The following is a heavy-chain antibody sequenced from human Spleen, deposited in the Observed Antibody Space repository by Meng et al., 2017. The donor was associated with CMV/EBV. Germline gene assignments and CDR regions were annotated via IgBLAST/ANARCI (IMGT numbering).Heavy chain of an antibody. CDR3: ARAGVGATPFDY. CDR2: INPSGGST. Sequence: QVQLVQSGAEVKKPGAAGKVSCKASGYTFTSYYMHWVRQAPGQGLEWMGIINPSGGSTSYAQKFQGRVTMTRDTSTSTVYMELSSLRSEDTAVYYCARAGVGATPFDYWGQGTLVTVSS. J-gene: IGHJ4*02. D-gene: IGHD1-26*01. CDR1: GYTFTSYY. V-gene: IGHV1-46*01.